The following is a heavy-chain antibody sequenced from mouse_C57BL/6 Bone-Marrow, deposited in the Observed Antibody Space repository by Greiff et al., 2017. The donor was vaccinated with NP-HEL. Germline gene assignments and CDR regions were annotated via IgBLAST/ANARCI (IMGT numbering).Heavy chain of an antibody. D-gene: IGHD2-3*01. V-gene: IGHV5-17*01. Sequence: EVKLVESGGGLVKPGGSLKLSCAASGFTFSDYGMHWVRQAPEKGLEWVAYISSGSSTIYYADTVKGRFTISRDNAKNTLFLQMTSLRSEDTAMYYCAIYDYDAMDYWGQGTSVTVSS. CDR1: GFTFSDYG. J-gene: IGHJ4*01. CDR2: ISSGSSTI. CDR3: AIYDYDAMDY.